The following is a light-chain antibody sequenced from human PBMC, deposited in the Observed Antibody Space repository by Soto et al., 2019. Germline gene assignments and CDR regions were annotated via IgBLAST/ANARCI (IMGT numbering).Light chain of an antibody. J-gene: IGKJ1*01. CDR2: KSS. V-gene: IGKV1-5*03. Sequence: DIQMTQSPSTLSASVGDRVTITCRASASISSWLVWYQQQPGKAPKLLIYKSSILENGVPSRFSGGGSGTEFTLTISSLQPDDFATYYCQQYGAFGQGTKVEIK. CDR3: QQYGA. CDR1: ASISSW.